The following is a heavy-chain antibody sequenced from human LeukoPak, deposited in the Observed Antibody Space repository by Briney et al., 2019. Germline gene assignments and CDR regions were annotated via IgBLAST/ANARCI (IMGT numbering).Heavy chain of an antibody. J-gene: IGHJ4*02. CDR1: GFTFSSYA. Sequence: GGSLRLSCAASGFTFSSYAMSWVRQAPGKGLEWVSAISGSGGSTYYADSVKGRFTISRDNSKNTLYLQMGSLRAEDMAVYYCARGVDYDPPGYWGQGTLVTVSS. V-gene: IGHV3-23*01. D-gene: IGHD3-22*01. CDR3: ARGVDYDPPGY. CDR2: ISGSGGST.